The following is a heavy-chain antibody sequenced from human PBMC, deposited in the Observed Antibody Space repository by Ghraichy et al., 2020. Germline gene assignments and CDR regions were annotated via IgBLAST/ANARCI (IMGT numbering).Heavy chain of an antibody. Sequence: GGSLRLSCAASGFTFSNYNMNWVRQAPGKGLEWVSSISSSSSTIFYTDSVKGRFTISRDNAKNSLYLQMNNLRAEDTAVYYCARLPCLSAVTYDIRYFDHWGQGTLVTVSS. CDR1: GFTFSNYN. D-gene: IGHD3-16*01. V-gene: IGHV3-48*01. CDR3: ARLPCLSAVTYDIRYFDH. J-gene: IGHJ4*02. CDR2: ISSSSSTI.